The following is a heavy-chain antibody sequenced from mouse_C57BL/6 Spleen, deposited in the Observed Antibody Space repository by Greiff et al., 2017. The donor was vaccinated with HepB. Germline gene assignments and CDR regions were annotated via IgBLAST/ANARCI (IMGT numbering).Heavy chain of an antibody. CDR3: ARDRGYYSNYGDAMDY. V-gene: IGHV5-4*01. CDR2: ISDGGSYT. Sequence: EVHLVESGGGLVKPGGSLKLSCAASGFTFSSYAMSWVRQTPEKRLEWVATISDGGSYTYYPDNVKGRFTISRDNAKNNLYLQMSHLKSEDPAMYYCARDRGYYSNYGDAMDYWGKGTSVTVSS. CDR1: GFTFSSYA. D-gene: IGHD2-5*01. J-gene: IGHJ4*01.